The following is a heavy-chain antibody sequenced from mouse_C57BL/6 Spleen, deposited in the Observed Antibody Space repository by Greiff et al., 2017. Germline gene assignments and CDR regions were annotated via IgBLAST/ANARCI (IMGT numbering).Heavy chain of an antibody. CDR3: ARGYYYGSSYYAMDY. CDR1: GYAFSSSW. J-gene: IGHJ4*01. V-gene: IGHV1-82*01. D-gene: IGHD1-1*01. CDR2: IYPGDGDT. Sequence: QVQLQQSGPELVKPGASVKISCKASGYAFSSSWMNWVKQRPGKGLEWIGRIYPGDGDTNYNGKFKGKATLTADKSSSTAYMQLSSLTSEDSAVYFCARGYYYGSSYYAMDYWGQGTSVTVSS.